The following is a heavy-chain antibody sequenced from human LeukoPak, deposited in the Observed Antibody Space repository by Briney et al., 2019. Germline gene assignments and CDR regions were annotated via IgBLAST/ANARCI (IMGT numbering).Heavy chain of an antibody. CDR3: ARWIYDILTGYPSFHY. CDR1: GFSVTSDY. D-gene: IGHD3-9*01. J-gene: IGHJ4*02. Sequence: PGGSLRLSCAASGFSVTSDYMTWVRQAPGKRLECVSVMYSGGTTVYTDSVKGRFTISRDSSKNTLYLQMNSLRVEDTAVYYCARWIYDILTGYPSFHYWGQGTLVTVSS. V-gene: IGHV3-66*01. CDR2: MYSGGTT.